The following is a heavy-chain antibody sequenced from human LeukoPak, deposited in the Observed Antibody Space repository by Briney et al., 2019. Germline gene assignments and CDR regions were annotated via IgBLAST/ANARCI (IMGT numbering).Heavy chain of an antibody. V-gene: IGHV3-21*04. CDR3: ARGREYCSAGSCNDAFDI. J-gene: IGHJ3*02. Sequence: GGSLRLSCAASGFTFSSYSMNWVRQAPGKGLEWVSSISSSSTYIYYADSVKGRFTISRDNAKNSLHLQLNSLRADDTAMYYCARGREYCSAGSCNDAFDIWGQGTMVTVSS. CDR2: ISSSSTYI. D-gene: IGHD2-15*01. CDR1: GFTFSSYS.